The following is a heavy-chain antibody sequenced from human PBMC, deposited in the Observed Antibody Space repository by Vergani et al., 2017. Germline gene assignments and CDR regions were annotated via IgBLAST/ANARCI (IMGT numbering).Heavy chain of an antibody. CDR3: AXAREVGVVPGRSGSYSYYYYGMDV. V-gene: IGHV5-10-1*01. Sequence: EVQLVQSGAEVKKPGESLRISCKGSGYSFTSYWISWVRQMPGKGLEWMGRIDPSDSYTNYSPSFQGHVTISADKSISTAYLQWSSLKASDTAMYYCAXAREVGVVPGRSGSYSYYYYGMDVWGQGTTVTVSS. CDR1: GYSFTSYW. J-gene: IGHJ6*02. D-gene: IGHD1-26*01. CDR2: IDPSDSYT.